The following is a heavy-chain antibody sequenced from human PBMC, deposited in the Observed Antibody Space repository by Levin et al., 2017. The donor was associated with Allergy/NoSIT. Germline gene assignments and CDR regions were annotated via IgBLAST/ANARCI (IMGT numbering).Heavy chain of an antibody. CDR1: GFTFSSPW. J-gene: IGHJ4*02. CDR3: TATLGY. CDR2: IKSKTDRGTT. D-gene: IGHD7-27*01. V-gene: IGHV3-15*01. Sequence: GESLKISCAASGFTFSSPWLTWVRQAPGKGLGWVGRIKSKTDRGTTDYAAPVKGRFTISRDDSKNTLYLQMNSLKTEDTAVYYCTATLGYWGQGTLVTVSS.